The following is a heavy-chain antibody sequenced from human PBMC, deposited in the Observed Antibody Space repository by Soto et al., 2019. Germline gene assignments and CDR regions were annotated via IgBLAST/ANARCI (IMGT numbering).Heavy chain of an antibody. V-gene: IGHV5-51*01. CDR3: ARRKRLLRYFDWPLDY. CDR2: IYPGDSDT. J-gene: IGHJ4*02. CDR1: GYSFTSYW. Sequence: PGESLKISCKGSGYSFTSYWIGWVRQMPGKGLEWMGIIYPGDSDTRYSPSFQGQVTISADKSISTAYLQWSSLKASDTAMYYCARRKRLLRYFDWPLDYWGQGTLVTVSS. D-gene: IGHD3-9*01.